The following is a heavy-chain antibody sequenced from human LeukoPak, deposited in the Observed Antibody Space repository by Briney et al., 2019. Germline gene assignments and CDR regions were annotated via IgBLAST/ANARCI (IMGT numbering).Heavy chain of an antibody. D-gene: IGHD3-3*01. CDR2: IYYSGST. V-gene: IGHV4-30-4*08. J-gene: IGHJ4*02. Sequence: PSETLSLTCTVSGGSISSGDYYWSWIRQPPGKGLEWIGYIYYSGSTYYNPSLKSRVTISVDTSKNQFSLKLSSVTAADTAVYYCARGSPGSGYGVGFDYWGQGTLVTVSS. CDR1: GGSISSGDYY. CDR3: ARGSPGSGYGVGFDY.